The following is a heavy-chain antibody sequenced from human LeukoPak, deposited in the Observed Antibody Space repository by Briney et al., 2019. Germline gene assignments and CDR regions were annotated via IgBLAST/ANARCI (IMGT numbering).Heavy chain of an antibody. V-gene: IGHV5-51*01. CDR2: IYPGDSDT. J-gene: IGHJ3*02. CDR1: GYSFTSYW. CDR3: ARHRAAASLYDAFDI. Sequence: PGESLKISCKGSGYSFTSYWIGWMRQMPGKGLEWMGIIYPGDSDTRYSPSFQGQVTISADKSISTAYLQWSSLKASDTAMYYCARHRAAASLYDAFDIWGQGTMVTVSS. D-gene: IGHD6-13*01.